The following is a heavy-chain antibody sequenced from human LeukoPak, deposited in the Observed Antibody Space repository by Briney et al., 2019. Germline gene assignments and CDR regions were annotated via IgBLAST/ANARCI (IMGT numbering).Heavy chain of an antibody. D-gene: IGHD6-25*01. CDR1: GFSFTSYC. Sequence: GGSLRLSCEFSGFSFTSYCMNWVRQAPGKGLQWVSAITATADVTYYTDAVKGRFIISRDNSKNTLYLQMNSLRVDDTAMYYCARGSSADKYWGQGTLVAVSS. V-gene: IGHV3-23*01. CDR3: ARGSSADKY. J-gene: IGHJ4*02. CDR2: ITATADVT.